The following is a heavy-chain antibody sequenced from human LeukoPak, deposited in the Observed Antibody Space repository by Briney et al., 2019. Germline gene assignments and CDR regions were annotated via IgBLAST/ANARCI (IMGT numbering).Heavy chain of an antibody. Sequence: GGSLRLSCAASGFTFSSYGMHWVRQAPGKGLEWVAFIRYDGSNKYYADSVKGRFTISRDNSKNTLYLQMNSLRAEDTAVYYCAKDEYYGSGSSGTFDYWGQGTLVTASS. J-gene: IGHJ4*02. CDR1: GFTFSSYG. CDR3: AKDEYYGSGSSGTFDY. V-gene: IGHV3-30*02. D-gene: IGHD3-10*01. CDR2: IRYDGSNK.